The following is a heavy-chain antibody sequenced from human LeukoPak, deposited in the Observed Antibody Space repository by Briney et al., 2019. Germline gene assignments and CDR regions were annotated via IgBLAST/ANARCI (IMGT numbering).Heavy chain of an antibody. CDR3: AKVTYGSGTYGAFDS. V-gene: IGHV3-23*01. Sequence: GALRLSFAASGFTFSIHGMSWVRQAPGKGLEWVSTISGSGDYTYYADSVKGRFTISRDNSKNTLYLQMNSLRVEDTAVYYCAKVTYGSGTYGAFDSWGQGTLVTVSS. CDR1: GFTFSIHG. J-gene: IGHJ4*02. D-gene: IGHD3-10*01. CDR2: ISGSGDYT.